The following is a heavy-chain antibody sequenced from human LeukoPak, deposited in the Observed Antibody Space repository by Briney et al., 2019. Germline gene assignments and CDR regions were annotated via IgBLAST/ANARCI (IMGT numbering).Heavy chain of an antibody. CDR2: IYYSGST. CDR3: ARPNRSGYTRDAFDI. V-gene: IGHV4-39*01. CDR1: GGSISSSTYY. D-gene: IGHD3-22*01. J-gene: IGHJ3*02. Sequence: SETLSLTCTVSGGSISSSTYYWGWIRQPPGKGLEWIGSIYYSGSTYYNPSLKSRVTISVDTSKNQSSLKLRSVTAADTAVYYCARPNRSGYTRDAFDIWGQGTMVTVSS.